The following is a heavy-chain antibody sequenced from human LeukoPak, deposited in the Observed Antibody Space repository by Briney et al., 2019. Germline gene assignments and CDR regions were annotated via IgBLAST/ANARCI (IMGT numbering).Heavy chain of an antibody. J-gene: IGHJ4*02. V-gene: IGHV1-8*01. CDR1: GYTFTSCD. Sequence: ASVTVSCKASGYTFTSCDINWVRQATGQGLEWMGWMKPNSGNTGYEQSFQGRITMTRDISIGTAYMELSNLTSEDTAIYYCTRGSSGRRDNWGQGTLVTVSA. CDR3: TRGSSGRRDN. D-gene: IGHD6-19*01. CDR2: MKPNSGNT.